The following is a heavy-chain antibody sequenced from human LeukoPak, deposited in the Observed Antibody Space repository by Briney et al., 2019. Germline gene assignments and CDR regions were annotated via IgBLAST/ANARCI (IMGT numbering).Heavy chain of an antibody. V-gene: IGHV4-39*01. CDR1: GVPFSSETYS. D-gene: IGHD5-24*01. Sequence: SETLSLTCTVSGVPFSSETYSWASIPQPPGGGLECLSTISSSGNTYYKPSIKSRFTISVDSSKTLLSLKLSSVTAADTAVYYCSRVQEKAATRFDYWGQGALVTVSS. J-gene: IGHJ4*02. CDR2: ISSSGNT. CDR3: SRVQEKAATRFDY.